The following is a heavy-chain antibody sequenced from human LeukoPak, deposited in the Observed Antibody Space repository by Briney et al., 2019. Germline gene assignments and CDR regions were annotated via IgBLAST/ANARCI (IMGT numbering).Heavy chain of an antibody. D-gene: IGHD3-22*01. V-gene: IGHV3-48*03. J-gene: IGHJ4*02. Sequence: GGSLRLSCAASGFTFSSYEMNWVRQAPGKGLEWISYISSSGNSIDYADSVKGRFTISRDNAKNSLYLQMNSLRAEDTAVYYCAVGIVTTFDYWGQGTLVTVSS. CDR2: ISSSGNSI. CDR3: AVGIVTTFDY. CDR1: GFTFSSYE.